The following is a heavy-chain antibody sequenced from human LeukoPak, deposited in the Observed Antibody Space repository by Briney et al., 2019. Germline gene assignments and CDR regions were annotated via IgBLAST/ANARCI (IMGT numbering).Heavy chain of an antibody. CDR2: INPNSGGT. J-gene: IGHJ4*02. Sequence: ASVKVSCKASGCTFTGYYMHWVRQAPGQGLEWMGWINPNSGGTNYAQKFQGRVTMTRDTSISTAYMELSRLRSDDTAVYYCAREDGSSWPNFDYWGQGTLVTVSS. CDR1: GCTFTGYY. D-gene: IGHD6-13*01. CDR3: AREDGSSWPNFDY. V-gene: IGHV1-2*02.